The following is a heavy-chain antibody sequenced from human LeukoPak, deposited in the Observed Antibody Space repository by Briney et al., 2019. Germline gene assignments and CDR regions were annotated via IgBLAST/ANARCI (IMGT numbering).Heavy chain of an antibody. CDR2: IWYDGSNK. CDR3: ARDLLSTVTTSHYGMDV. Sequence: GGSLRLYCAASGFTFSSYGMHWVRQAPGKGLEWVAVIWYDGSNKYYADSVKGRFTISRDNSKNTLYLQMNSLRAEDTAVYYCARDLLSTVTTSHYGMDVWGQGTAVTVSS. D-gene: IGHD4-17*01. J-gene: IGHJ6*02. CDR1: GFTFSSYG. V-gene: IGHV3-33*01.